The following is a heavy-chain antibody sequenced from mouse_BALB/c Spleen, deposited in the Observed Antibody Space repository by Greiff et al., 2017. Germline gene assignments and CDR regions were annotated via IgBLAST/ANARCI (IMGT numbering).Heavy chain of an antibody. V-gene: IGHV14-1*02. D-gene: IGHD1-2*01. J-gene: IGHJ2*01. CDR3: AGGGYGDY. CDR1: GFTIKDYY. Sequence: VQLQQSGAELVRPGALVKLSCKASGFTIKDYYMHWVKQRPEQGLEWIGWIDPENGNTIYDTKLQGKASITADTSSNTAYLQLSSLTSEDTAVYYWAGGGYGDYWGQGTTLTVSA. CDR2: IDPENGNT.